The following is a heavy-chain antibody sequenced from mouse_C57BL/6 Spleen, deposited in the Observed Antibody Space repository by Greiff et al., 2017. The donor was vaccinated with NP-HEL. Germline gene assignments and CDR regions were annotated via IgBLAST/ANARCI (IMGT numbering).Heavy chain of an antibody. CDR3: ARPEYGNWAWFAY. CDR1: GFTFSDYG. V-gene: IGHV5-17*01. Sequence: EVKVVESGGGLVKPGGSLKLSCAASGFTFSDYGMHWVRQAPEKGLEWVAYISSGSSTIYYADTVKGRFTISRDNAKNTLFLQMTSLRSEDTAMYYCARPEYGNWAWFAYWGQGTLVTVSA. D-gene: IGHD2-10*02. J-gene: IGHJ3*01. CDR2: ISSGSSTI.